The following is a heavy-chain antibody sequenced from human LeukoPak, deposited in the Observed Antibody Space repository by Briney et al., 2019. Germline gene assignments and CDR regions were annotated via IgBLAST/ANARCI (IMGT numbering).Heavy chain of an antibody. CDR3: AREGYGDPIDAFDI. CDR1: GFTFSSYA. Sequence: GGSLRLSCAASGFTFSSYAMHWVRQAPGKGLEWVSSISSSSSYIYYADSVKGRFTISRDNAKNSLYLQMNSLRAEDTAVYYCAREGYGDPIDAFDIWGQGTMVTVSS. V-gene: IGHV3-21*01. CDR2: ISSSSSYI. J-gene: IGHJ3*02. D-gene: IGHD4-17*01.